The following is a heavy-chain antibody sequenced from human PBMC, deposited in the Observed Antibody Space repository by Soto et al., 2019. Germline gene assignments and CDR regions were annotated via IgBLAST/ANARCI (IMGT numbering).Heavy chain of an antibody. CDR1: GFTFSSYG. CDR2: IWYDGSNK. V-gene: IGHV3-33*01. J-gene: IGHJ5*02. D-gene: IGHD3-10*01. CDR3: ARGVSMVRGVDWFDT. Sequence: QVQLVESGGGVVQPGRSLRLSCAASGFTFSSYGMHWVRQAPGKGLEWVAVIWYDGSNKYYADSVKGRFTISRDNSKNTLYLQMNSLRAEDTAVYYCARGVSMVRGVDWFDTWGQGTLVTVSS.